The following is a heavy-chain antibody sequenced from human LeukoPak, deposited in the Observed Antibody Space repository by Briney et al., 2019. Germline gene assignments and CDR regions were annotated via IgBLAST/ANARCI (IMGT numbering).Heavy chain of an antibody. CDR3: ARDLGGMDV. CDR1: GFTFSNYG. J-gene: IGHJ6*02. Sequence: GGSLRLSCAASGFTFSNYGMHWVRQAPGKGLEWVALISYDGSNKYYADSVKGRFTISRDNSKNTLYLQMNSLRAEDTAVYYCARDLGGMDVWGQGTTVTVSS. V-gene: IGHV3-30*03. CDR2: ISYDGSNK.